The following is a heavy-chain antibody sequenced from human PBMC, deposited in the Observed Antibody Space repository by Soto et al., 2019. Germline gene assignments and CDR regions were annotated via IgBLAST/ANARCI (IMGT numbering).Heavy chain of an antibody. Sequence: SETLSLTSAVSGGSITSGNTYSWSWIRQPPGKGLEWIGSISHTGSTSYNPSLKSRVSMSVDKSKNQFSLKLSSVTAADMAVYYCARAVTPYFGTWFDPWGQGTLVTVSS. V-gene: IGHV4-30-2*01. CDR2: ISHTGST. D-gene: IGHD3-10*01. CDR1: GGSITSGNTYS. CDR3: ARAVTPYFGTWFDP. J-gene: IGHJ5*02.